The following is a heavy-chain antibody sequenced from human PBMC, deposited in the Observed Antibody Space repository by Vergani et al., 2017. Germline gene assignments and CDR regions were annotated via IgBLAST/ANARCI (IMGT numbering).Heavy chain of an antibody. Sequence: QVQLQESGPGLVKPSQTLYLPCTVSGGSISSGHYYWSWIGQPPGKGLEWIGYIYYSGSTYYNPSHKIRVTISVDTSKNQFSLKLSSVTAADTAVYYCARSVGYSSGWCDYWGQGTLVTVSS. CDR3: ARSVGYSSGWCDY. D-gene: IGHD6-13*01. V-gene: IGHV4-30-4*08. CDR2: IYYSGST. J-gene: IGHJ4*02. CDR1: GGSISSGHYY.